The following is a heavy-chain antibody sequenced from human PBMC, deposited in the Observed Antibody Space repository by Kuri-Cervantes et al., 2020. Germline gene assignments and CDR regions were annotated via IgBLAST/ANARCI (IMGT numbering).Heavy chain of an antibody. CDR3: ARHVFLSSSAFDY. CDR1: GYSFTSYW. V-gene: IGHV5-51*01. J-gene: IGHJ4*02. Sequence: KVSCKGSGYSFTSYWIGWVRQMPGKGLEWMGIIYPGDSDTRYSPSFQGQVTIPADKSISTAYLQWSSLKASDTAMYYCARHVFLSSSAFDYWGQGTLVTVSS. CDR2: IYPGDSDT. D-gene: IGHD6-13*01.